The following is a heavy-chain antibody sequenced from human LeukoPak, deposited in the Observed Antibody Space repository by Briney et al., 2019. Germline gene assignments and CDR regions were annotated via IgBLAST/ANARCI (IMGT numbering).Heavy chain of an antibody. CDR1: GFTFDDYA. J-gene: IGHJ4*02. CDR2: SSWNSGSI. Sequence: GRSLRLSCAASGFTFDDYAMHWVRQAPGKGLEWVSGSSWNSGSIGYADSVKGRFTISRDNAKNSLYLQMNSLRAEDTALYYCAKDRRARDIGGFDYWGQGTLVTVSS. D-gene: IGHD2-15*01. CDR3: AKDRRARDIGGFDY. V-gene: IGHV3-9*01.